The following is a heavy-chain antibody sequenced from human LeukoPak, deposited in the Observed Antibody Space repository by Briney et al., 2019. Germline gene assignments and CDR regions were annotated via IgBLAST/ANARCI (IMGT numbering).Heavy chain of an antibody. J-gene: IGHJ4*02. CDR1: GFPFSDYV. D-gene: IGHD3-22*01. Sequence: GGSLRLSCAASGFPFSDYVMHWVRQAPGKGLEWVAVIRYDGNNKYYADSVKGRFTISRDNSKNMLYLQMNSLGTEDTAIYYCARRGYYDSSGYDYWGQGTLVTVSS. CDR2: IRYDGNNK. CDR3: ARRGYYDSSGYDY. V-gene: IGHV3-30*02.